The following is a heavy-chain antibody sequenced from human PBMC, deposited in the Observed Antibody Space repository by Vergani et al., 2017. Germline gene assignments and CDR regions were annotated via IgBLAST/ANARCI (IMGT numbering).Heavy chain of an antibody. CDR1: GFTFSSYG. CDR2: ISYDGSNK. D-gene: IGHD1-26*01. Sequence: VQLVESGGGVVQPGRSLRLSCAASGFTFSSYGMHWVRQAPGKGLEWVAVISYDGSNKYYADSVKGRFTISRDNSKNTLYLQMNSLRAEDTAVYYCAKFNSGSYFDAFDIWGQGTMVTVSS. V-gene: IGHV3-30*18. J-gene: IGHJ3*02. CDR3: AKFNSGSYFDAFDI.